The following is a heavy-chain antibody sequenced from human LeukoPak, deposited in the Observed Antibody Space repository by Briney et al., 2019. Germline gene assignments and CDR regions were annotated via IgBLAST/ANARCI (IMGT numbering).Heavy chain of an antibody. Sequence: GGSLRLSCAASGFTFSGSAMHWVRQASGKGLEWVGRIRSKANSYATVYAASVKGRFTISRDDSKNTAYLQMNSLKTEDTAVYYCTSPGYSSSWYDYYMDVWGKGTTVTVSS. CDR2: IRSKANSYAT. CDR1: GFTFSGSA. J-gene: IGHJ6*03. V-gene: IGHV3-73*01. CDR3: TSPGYSSSWYDYYMDV. D-gene: IGHD6-13*01.